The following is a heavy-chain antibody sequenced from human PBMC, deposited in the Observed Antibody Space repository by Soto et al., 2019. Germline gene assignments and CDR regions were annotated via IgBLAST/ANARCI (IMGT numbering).Heavy chain of an antibody. J-gene: IGHJ4*02. CDR2: INAGNGNT. V-gene: IGHV1-3*01. D-gene: IGHD2-2*02. Sequence: QVQLVQSGAEVKKPGASVKVSCKASGYTFTSYAMHWLRQAPGQRLEWMGWINAGNGNTKYSQKFQRRVTITRDTSASTAYMEMRSLRSEDTAVYYCASTFPVPAAIGYWGQGTLVTVSS. CDR1: GYTFTSYA. CDR3: ASTFPVPAAIGY.